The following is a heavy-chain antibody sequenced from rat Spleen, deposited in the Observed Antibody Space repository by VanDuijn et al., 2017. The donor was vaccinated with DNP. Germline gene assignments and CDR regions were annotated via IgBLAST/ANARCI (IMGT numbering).Heavy chain of an antibody. V-gene: IGHV5-46*01. CDR3: TRINYGGYYYVMDA. D-gene: IGHD1-11*01. Sequence: QLVEFGGGLVQSGRSMKLSCAASGFTFRSFPMAWVRQAPTQGLEWVATFSSIGNNTYYRDSVKGRFTISRDNAQSTLYLQMNSLRSEDTATYYCTRINYGGYYYVMDAWGQGIMVTVSS. J-gene: IGHJ2*01. CDR1: GFTFRSFP. CDR2: FSSIGNNT.